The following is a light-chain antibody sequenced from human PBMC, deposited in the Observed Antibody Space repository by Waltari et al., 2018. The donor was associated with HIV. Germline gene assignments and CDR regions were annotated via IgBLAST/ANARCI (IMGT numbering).Light chain of an antibody. CDR3: TSYTANDTLL. CDR2: EVT. J-gene: IGLJ2*01. V-gene: IGLV2-14*02. Sequence: QSALTQPASVSGSPGQSITISCTGTSSDVGSFNLVSWYQHHPGKAPKLIIYEVTKRPPGVSNRFSGSKSGHTASLIISGLQAEDEGDYFCTSYTANDTLLFGGGTKVTVL. CDR1: SSDVGSFNL.